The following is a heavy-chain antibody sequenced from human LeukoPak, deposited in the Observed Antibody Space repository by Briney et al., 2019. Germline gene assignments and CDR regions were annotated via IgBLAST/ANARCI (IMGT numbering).Heavy chain of an antibody. D-gene: IGHD3-22*01. Sequence: SETLSLTCAVYGGSFSGYYWSWIRQPPGKGLEWIGEINHSGSTNYNPSLKSRVTISVDTSKNQFSLKLSSVTPEDTAVYYCARDKDYYDSSGYYYYYYGMDVWGQGTTVTVSS. V-gene: IGHV4-34*01. CDR3: ARDKDYYDSSGYYYYYYGMDV. CDR2: INHSGST. CDR1: GGSFSGYY. J-gene: IGHJ6*02.